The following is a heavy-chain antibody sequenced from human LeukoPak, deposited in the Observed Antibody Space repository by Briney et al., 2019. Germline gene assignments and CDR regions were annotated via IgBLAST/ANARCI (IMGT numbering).Heavy chain of an antibody. J-gene: IGHJ4*02. D-gene: IGHD3-10*01. V-gene: IGHV1-46*01. CDR1: GYIFSDHH. Sequence: ASLKVSCKASGYIFSDHHMHWVRQARGQGLEWMGKITPTDGSTTYAQNFRERVTMTRDTSTSTVYMELNSLASEDTAVYHCARDTYGSDYWGQGTLVTVSS. CDR3: ARDTYGSDY. CDR2: ITPTDGST.